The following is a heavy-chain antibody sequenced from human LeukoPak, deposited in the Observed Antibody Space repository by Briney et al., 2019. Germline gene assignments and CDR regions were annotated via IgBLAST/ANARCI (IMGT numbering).Heavy chain of an antibody. CDR1: GFTFSSYW. Sequence: GGSLRLSCAASGFTFSSYWMSWVRQAPGKGLEWVANIKQDGSEKYYVDSVKGRFTISRDNAKNSLYLQMNSLRAEDTAVYYCAKDHSSNWYTYYYLDVWGKGTTVTVSS. CDR2: IKQDGSEK. J-gene: IGHJ6*03. V-gene: IGHV3-7*01. D-gene: IGHD6-13*01. CDR3: AKDHSSNWYTYYYLDV.